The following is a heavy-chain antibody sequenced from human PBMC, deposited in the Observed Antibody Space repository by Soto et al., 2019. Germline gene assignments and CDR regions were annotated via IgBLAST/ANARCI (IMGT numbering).Heavy chain of an antibody. Sequence: GGSLRLSCAASGFIFNNYAMSWVRQAPGKGLEWVSGISASGSRTFYADSVKGRFTVSRSFSKNTLSLQMDSLRAEDTAVYFCGKDPNGDYVGGFEFWGPGTMVTVSS. CDR2: ISASGSRT. V-gene: IGHV3-23*01. CDR3: GKDPNGDYVGGFEF. J-gene: IGHJ3*01. D-gene: IGHD4-17*01. CDR1: GFIFNNYA.